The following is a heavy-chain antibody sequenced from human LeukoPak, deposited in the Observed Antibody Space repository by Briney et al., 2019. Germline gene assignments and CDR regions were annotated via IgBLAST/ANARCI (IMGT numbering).Heavy chain of an antibody. CDR2: INPKSGGT. CDR3: ARTDYYDSSGYFDY. Sequence: GASVKVSCKASGYTFNGYYIHWVRQAPGQGLEWMGWINPKSGGTNYAQKFQGRVTTTRDTSISSAYVELNRLRSDDTAVYYCARTDYYDSSGYFDYWGQGTLVTVSS. D-gene: IGHD3-22*01. V-gene: IGHV1-2*02. J-gene: IGHJ4*02. CDR1: GYTFNGYY.